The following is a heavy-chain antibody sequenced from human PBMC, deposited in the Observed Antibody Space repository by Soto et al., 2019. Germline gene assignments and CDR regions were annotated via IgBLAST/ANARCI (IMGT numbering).Heavy chain of an antibody. D-gene: IGHD5-12*01. CDR1: GGSISSYY. J-gene: IGHJ4*02. CDR2: IYYSGST. V-gene: IGHV4-59*01. Sequence: SETLSLTCTVSGGSISSYYWSWIRQPPGKGLEWIGYIYYSGSTNYNPSLKSRVTISVDTSKNQFSLKLSSVTAADTAVYYCAGSYSGYEGSDYWGQGTLVTVSS. CDR3: AGSYSGYEGSDY.